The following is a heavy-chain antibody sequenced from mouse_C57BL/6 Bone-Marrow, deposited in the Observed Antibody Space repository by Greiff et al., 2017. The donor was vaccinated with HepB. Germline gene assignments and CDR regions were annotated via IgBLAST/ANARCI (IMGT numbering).Heavy chain of an antibody. D-gene: IGHD4-1*01. CDR3: TRDKRLGPYYYAMDY. CDR1: GFTFSSYA. V-gene: IGHV5-9-1*02. J-gene: IGHJ4*01. Sequence: EVQVVESGEGLVKPGGSLKLSCAASGFTFSSYAMSWVRQTPEKRLEWVAYISSGGDYIYYADTVKGRFTISRDNARNTLYLQMSRLKSEDTAMYYCTRDKRLGPYYYAMDYWGQGTSVTVSS. CDR2: ISSGGDYI.